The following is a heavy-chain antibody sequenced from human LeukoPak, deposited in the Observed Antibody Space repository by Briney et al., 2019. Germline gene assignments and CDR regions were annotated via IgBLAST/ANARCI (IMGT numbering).Heavy chain of an antibody. V-gene: IGHV4-39*07. J-gene: IGHJ4*02. CDR3: ARIEEWLREGYYFDY. CDR1: GGSISSSSYY. CDR2: IYYSGST. Sequence: SETLSLTCTVSGGSISSSSYYWGWIRQPPGKGLEWIGSIYYSGSTYYNPSLKSRVTISVDTSKNQFSLKLSSVTAADTAVYYCARIEEWLREGYYFDYWGQGTLVTVSS. D-gene: IGHD5-12*01.